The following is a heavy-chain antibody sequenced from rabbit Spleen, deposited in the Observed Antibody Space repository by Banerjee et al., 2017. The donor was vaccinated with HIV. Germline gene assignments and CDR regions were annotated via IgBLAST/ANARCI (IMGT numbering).Heavy chain of an antibody. D-gene: IGHD1-1*01. CDR3: ARDLVGVIGWNFYL. J-gene: IGHJ4*01. CDR1: GFSFSGRDV. Sequence: EQLVESGGGLVEPEGSLTLTCKASGFSFSGRDVMCWVRQAPGKGLEWIACINAATAKPVYATWAKGRFTISRTSSTTVTLRMTSLTATDTATYFCARDLVGVIGWNFYLWGQGTLVTVS. CDR2: INAATAKP. V-gene: IGHV1S45*01.